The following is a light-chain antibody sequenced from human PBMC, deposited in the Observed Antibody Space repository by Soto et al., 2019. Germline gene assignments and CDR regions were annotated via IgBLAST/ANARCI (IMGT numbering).Light chain of an antibody. J-gene: IGLJ1*01. Sequence: SSLTQPPSVSGAPGQRVTISCTWSSSNFGAGYEVHWYKQVPGAAPTLVIFNNLNRPSGVPERFSGSKSGTSASLVISGIQAEDEADYYCQYFDSSLRVYVFGSGTKVTVL. CDR1: SSNFGAGYE. CDR2: NNL. CDR3: QYFDSSLRVYV. V-gene: IGLV1-40*01.